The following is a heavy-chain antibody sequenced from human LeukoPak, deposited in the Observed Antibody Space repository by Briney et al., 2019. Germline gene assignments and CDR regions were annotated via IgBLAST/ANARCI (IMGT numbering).Heavy chain of an antibody. D-gene: IGHD3-3*01. Sequence: GGSLRLSCAASGFTFNSYWMTWVRQAPGKGLEWVAHIKQDGIEKYYVDSVKGRFTISRDNAKDSVFLEMNSLRGEDTAVYYCARGGGLTSFGVVVFGTFYYMDVWGKGTTVTVSS. CDR3: ARGGGLTSFGVVVFGTFYYMDV. J-gene: IGHJ6*03. CDR2: IKQDGIEK. CDR1: GFTFNSYW. V-gene: IGHV3-7*01.